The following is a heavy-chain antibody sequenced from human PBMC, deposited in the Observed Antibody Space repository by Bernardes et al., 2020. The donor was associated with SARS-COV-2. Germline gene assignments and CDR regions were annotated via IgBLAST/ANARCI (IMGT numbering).Heavy chain of an antibody. CDR1: GLTFRSYT. CDR3: AKVQAFFWIHPYNSGMDV. V-gene: IGHV3-21*01. J-gene: IGHJ6*02. Sequence: GGSLRLSCAASGLTFRSYTMNWVRQAPGKGLEWVASISSTSNFIYYADSVKGRFTISRDNANNSLYLQMNNLRSEDTAIYYCAKVQAFFWIHPYNSGMDVWGQGTTVSVSS. D-gene: IGHD3-3*02. CDR2: ISSTSNFI.